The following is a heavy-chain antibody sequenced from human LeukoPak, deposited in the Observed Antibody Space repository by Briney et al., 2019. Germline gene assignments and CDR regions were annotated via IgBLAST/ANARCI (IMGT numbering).Heavy chain of an antibody. J-gene: IGHJ3*02. CDR1: GFTFSSYS. Sequence: SGGSLRLSCAASGFTFSSYSMNWVRQAPGKGLEWVSYISGSGTTKYADSVKGRFTISRDNAKDSLYLQMNSLRAEDTAVYYCAREKSGVPGDAFEIWGQGTMVTVSS. V-gene: IGHV3-48*04. D-gene: IGHD1-26*01. CDR3: AREKSGVPGDAFEI. CDR2: ISGSGTT.